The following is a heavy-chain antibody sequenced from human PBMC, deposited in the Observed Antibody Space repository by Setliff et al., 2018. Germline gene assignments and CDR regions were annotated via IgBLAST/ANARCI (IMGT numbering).Heavy chain of an antibody. J-gene: IGHJ4*02. Sequence: SETLSLTCTVSGGSISTTDYYWGWIRQPPGKGLEWIGCVHYSGNTYYSPSLKSRVTMLVDTSKNQFSLMLYSVTAADTAIYYCARYDSSGYSENYYFDYWGQGTQVTVSS. CDR1: GGSISTTDYY. CDR2: VHYSGNT. D-gene: IGHD3-22*01. CDR3: ARYDSSGYSENYYFDY. V-gene: IGHV4-39*07.